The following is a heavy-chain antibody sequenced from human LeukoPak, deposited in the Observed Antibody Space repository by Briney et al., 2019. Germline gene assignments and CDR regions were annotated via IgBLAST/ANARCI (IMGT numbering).Heavy chain of an antibody. V-gene: IGHV4-39*02. CDR2: IYYSGSI. J-gene: IGHJ3*02. CDR1: GGSISSSSYY. D-gene: IGHD3-16*01. Sequence: SETLSLTCTVPGGSISSSSYYWGRIRQPPGKGLEWIGSIYYSGSIYYNPSLKSRVTISVYTSKNEFSLKLSSVTAADTAVYYCAREGALTETKDAFDIWGQGTMVTVSS. CDR3: AREGALTETKDAFDI.